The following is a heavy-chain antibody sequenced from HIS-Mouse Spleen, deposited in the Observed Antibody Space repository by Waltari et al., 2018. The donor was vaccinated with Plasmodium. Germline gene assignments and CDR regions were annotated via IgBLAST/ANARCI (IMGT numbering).Heavy chain of an antibody. D-gene: IGHD3-9*01. CDR3: AREDILTGYYNDYWYFDL. CDR1: GFTFCYYC. V-gene: IGHV3-21*01. J-gene: IGHJ2*01. CDR2: ISSSSSYI. Sequence: EVQLVESGGGLVKPGGSLILSCAASGFTFCYYCTNWVRQAPGKGLEWVSSISSSSSYIYYADSVKGRFTISRDNAKNSLYLQMNSLRAEDTAVYYCAREDILTGYYNDYWYFDLWGRGSLVTVSS.